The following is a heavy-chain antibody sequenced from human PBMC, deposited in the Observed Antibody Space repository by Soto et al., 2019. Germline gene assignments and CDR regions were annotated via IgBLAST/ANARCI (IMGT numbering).Heavy chain of an antibody. CDR1: GFTFSSYW. V-gene: IGHV3-74*01. J-gene: IGHJ5*02. CDR3: AKESEAAAGIWKWLEP. D-gene: IGHD6-13*01. Sequence: GGSLRLSCAASGFTFSSYWMHWVRQAPGKGLVWVSRIKSDGSSTSYADSVKGRFTISRDNSKNTLYLQMNSLRAEDTAVYYCAKESEAAAGIWKWLEPWGQAT. CDR2: IKSDGSST.